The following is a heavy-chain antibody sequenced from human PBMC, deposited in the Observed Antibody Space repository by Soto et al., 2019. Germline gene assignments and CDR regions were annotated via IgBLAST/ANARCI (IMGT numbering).Heavy chain of an antibody. CDR3: AKDQQETYYYDSSGYPVDY. CDR2: ISYDGSNK. CDR1: GFTFSSYG. V-gene: IGHV3-30*18. D-gene: IGHD3-22*01. J-gene: IGHJ4*02. Sequence: QVQLVESGGGVVQPGRSLRLSCAASGFTFSSYGMHWVRQAPGKGLEWVAVISYDGSNKYDAESVKGRYTISRDNSKNTLYLQMNSLRAEDTAVYSCAKDQQETYYYDSSGYPVDYWGQGTLVTVSS.